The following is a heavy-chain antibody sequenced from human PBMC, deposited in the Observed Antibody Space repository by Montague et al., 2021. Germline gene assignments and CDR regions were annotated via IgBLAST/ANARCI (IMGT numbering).Heavy chain of an antibody. CDR1: GESLSGYY. CDR2: IYYSGST. Sequence: SETLSLTCAVYGESLSGYYWSWIRQPPGKGLEWIGSIYYSGSTYYNPSLKSRLTISVDTSKNQFSLKLSSVTAADTAVYYGVVTPSLYYHGMDVWGQGTTVTVSS. D-gene: IGHD4-23*01. J-gene: IGHJ6*02. CDR3: VVTPSLYYHGMDV. V-gene: IGHV4-34*01.